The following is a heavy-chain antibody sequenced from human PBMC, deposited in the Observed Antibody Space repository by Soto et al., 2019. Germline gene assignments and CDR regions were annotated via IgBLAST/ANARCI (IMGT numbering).Heavy chain of an antibody. J-gene: IGHJ3*02. CDR2: IYYSGST. D-gene: IGHD2-21*02. V-gene: IGHV4-61*08. Sequence: PSETLSLTCTVSCGSISSGGYYWSWIRQPPGKGLEWIGYIYYSGSTNYNPSLKSRVTISVDTSKNQFSLKLSSVTAADTAVYYCARVIGYCGGDCYSDAFDIWGQGTMVTVSS. CDR1: CGSISSGGYY. CDR3: ARVIGYCGGDCYSDAFDI.